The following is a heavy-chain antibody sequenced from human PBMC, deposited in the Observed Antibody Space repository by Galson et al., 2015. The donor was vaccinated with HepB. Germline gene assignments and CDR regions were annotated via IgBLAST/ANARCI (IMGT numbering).Heavy chain of an antibody. CDR1: GFTFGDYT. CDR2: IRSRAHGGTT. CDR3: AGDRKGGYGPFDY. J-gene: IGHJ4*02. D-gene: IGHD5-12*01. V-gene: IGHV3-49*03. Sequence: SLRLSCAGSGFTFGDYTISWFRQAPGKGLDWVGFIRSRAHGGTTEYVASVKGRFTISRHDFKNIAYLRMNSLKTEDTAVFYCAGDRKGGYGPFDYWGRGTLVTVSS.